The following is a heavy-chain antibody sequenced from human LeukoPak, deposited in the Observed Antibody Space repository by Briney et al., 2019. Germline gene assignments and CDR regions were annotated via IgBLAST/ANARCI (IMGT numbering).Heavy chain of an antibody. J-gene: IGHJ6*02. CDR2: IWSDGSNK. V-gene: IGHV3-33*08. D-gene: IGHD3-16*02. Sequence: SGGSLRLSCLASGFSFSSYAMHWVRQAPGKGLEWVTVIWSDGSNKYYADSVKGRFTISRDNSKNTLYLQMNSLRAEDTAVYYCARGTEGVIFGMDVWGQGTTVTVSS. CDR3: ARGTEGVIFGMDV. CDR1: GFSFSSYA.